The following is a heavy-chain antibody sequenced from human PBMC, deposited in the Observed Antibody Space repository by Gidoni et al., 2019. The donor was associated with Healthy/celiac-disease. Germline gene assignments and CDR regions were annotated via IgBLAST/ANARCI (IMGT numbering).Heavy chain of an antibody. Sequence: QVQLQESGPGLVKPSETLSLTCTVSGGSVSSGSYYWSWIRQPPGKGLEWIGYIYYSGSTNYNPSLKSRVTISVDTSKNQFSLKLSSVTAADTAVYYCARDRRVVPIFGVVEGGMDVWGQGTTVTVSS. J-gene: IGHJ6*02. D-gene: IGHD3-3*01. CDR1: GGSVSSGSYY. V-gene: IGHV4-61*01. CDR3: ARDRRVVPIFGVVEGGMDV. CDR2: IYYSGST.